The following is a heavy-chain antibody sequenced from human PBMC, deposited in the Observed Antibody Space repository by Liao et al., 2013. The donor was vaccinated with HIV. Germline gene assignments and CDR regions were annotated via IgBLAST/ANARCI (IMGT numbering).Heavy chain of an antibody. CDR2: ITHSGST. D-gene: IGHD2-21*01. Sequence: QVQLQQWGAGLLKPSETLSLTCGVSGGSFIAHYWSWIRQLPGKGLEWIGEITHSGSTNYNPSLKGRLTISVDTSKSHISLQLSSVTAADTAVYYCARGPSLIQRNRGFDYWGRGNPSVTVSS. CDR1: GGSFIAHY. J-gene: IGHJ4*02. CDR3: ARGPSLIQRNRGFDY. V-gene: IGHV4-34*01.